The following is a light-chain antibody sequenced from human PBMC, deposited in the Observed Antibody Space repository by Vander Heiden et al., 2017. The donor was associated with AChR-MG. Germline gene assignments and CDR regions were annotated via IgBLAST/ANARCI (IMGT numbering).Light chain of an antibody. CDR2: GTS. J-gene: IGKJ1*01. CDR1: QSVPKNY. CDR3: QQHGGSPWT. Sequence: EIVLTQSPGTLSLSPGERATLSCRASQSVPKNYLDWHQQKPGQAPRLLIYGTSNRAADIPDRFSGSGSGTDFTLTISRLEPEDFAVYYCQQHGGSPWTFGQGTKVEIK. V-gene: IGKV3-20*01.